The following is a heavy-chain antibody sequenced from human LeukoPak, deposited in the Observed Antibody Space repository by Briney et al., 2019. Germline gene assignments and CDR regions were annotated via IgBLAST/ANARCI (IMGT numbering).Heavy chain of an antibody. J-gene: IGHJ4*02. Sequence: PGGSLRLSCAASGFTFSSYAMSWVRQAPGKGLEWVSTISDSGDSTYYADSVKGQFTISRDNSKNTVYLQMNSLRAEDTAVYYCAKDQSTAMVDYWGQGTLVTVSS. D-gene: IGHD5-18*01. CDR1: GFTFSSYA. CDR3: AKDQSTAMVDY. V-gene: IGHV3-23*01. CDR2: ISDSGDST.